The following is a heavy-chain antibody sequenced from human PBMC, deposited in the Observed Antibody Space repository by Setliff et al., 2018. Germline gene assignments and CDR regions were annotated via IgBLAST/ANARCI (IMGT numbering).Heavy chain of an antibody. J-gene: IGHJ4*02. CDR2: INPKNGGA. D-gene: IGHD3-3*01. CDR3: ARVPNFWSGYSDY. CDR1: GYTFTSYY. Sequence: GASVKVSCKASGYTFTSYYIHWVRQAPGQGLEWMGVINPKNGGATYPQNLQGRVTMTRDTSMSTVYMELSSLRFEDTAVYYCARVPNFWSGYSDYWGQGTLVTVS. V-gene: IGHV1-46*01.